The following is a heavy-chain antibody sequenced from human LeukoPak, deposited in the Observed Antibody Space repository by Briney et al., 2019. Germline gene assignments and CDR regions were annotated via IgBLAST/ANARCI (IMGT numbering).Heavy chain of an antibody. CDR1: GGSFSGYY. J-gene: IGHJ4*02. CDR2: INHSGST. D-gene: IGHD6-6*01. V-gene: IGHV4-34*01. Sequence: KPSETLSLTCAVYGGSFSGYYWSWIRQPPGKGLEWIGEINHSGSTNYNPSLKSRVTISVDTSKNQFSLKLSSVTAADTAVYYCARGLVEYSRSEGYYWGQGTLVNVSS. CDR3: ARGLVEYSRSEGYY.